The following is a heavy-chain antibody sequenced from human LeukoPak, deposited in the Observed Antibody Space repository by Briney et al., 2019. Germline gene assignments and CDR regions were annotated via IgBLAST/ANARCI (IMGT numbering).Heavy chain of an antibody. D-gene: IGHD3-22*01. CDR1: GFTFSSYS. CDR3: ARGGDDYYDSSGYGFDY. V-gene: IGHV3-21*04. CDR2: ISSSSSYI. J-gene: IGHJ4*02. Sequence: PGGSLRLSCAASGFTFSSYSMNWVRQAPGKGLEWVSSISSSSSYIYYADSVKGRFTISRDNAKNSLYLQMNSLRAEDTAVYYCARGGDDYYDSSGYGFDYWGQGTLVTVSS.